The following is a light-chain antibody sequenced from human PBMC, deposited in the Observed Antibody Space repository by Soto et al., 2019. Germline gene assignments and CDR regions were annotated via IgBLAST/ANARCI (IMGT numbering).Light chain of an antibody. CDR2: GAS. CDR3: QQYNSWLWT. J-gene: IGKJ1*01. Sequence: EIVMTQSPATLSVSPGERVTLSCRASQSVSSNLAWYQQKPGQAPRLLIYGASTRATGIPARFSGSGSGTEFTLTISSLQSEDFAVYYCQQYNSWLWTFGQGTKVDIK. V-gene: IGKV3-15*01. CDR1: QSVSSN.